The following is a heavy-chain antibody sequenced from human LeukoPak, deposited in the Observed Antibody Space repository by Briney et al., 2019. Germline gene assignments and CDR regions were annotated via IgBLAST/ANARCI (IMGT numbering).Heavy chain of an antibody. J-gene: IGHJ4*02. CDR1: GFTFSRYA. CDR3: AKIIRVIMPYFDY. V-gene: IGHV3-23*01. D-gene: IGHD3-10*01. CDR2: LGVSVSGYGGST. Sequence: GGSLRLSCAASGFTFSRYAMSWVRQAPGRGLEWVSALGVSVSGYGGSTYYADSVKGRFTISRDNSKNTLYLQMNSLRAEDTAVYYCAKIIRVIMPYFDYWGQGTLVTVSS.